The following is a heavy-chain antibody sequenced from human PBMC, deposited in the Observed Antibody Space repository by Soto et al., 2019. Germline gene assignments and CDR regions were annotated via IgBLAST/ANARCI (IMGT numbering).Heavy chain of an antibody. Sequence: LSLTCTVSGGSVSSGYNYWSWIRQSPGKGLKWIGYISGSGSTGYNPSLKNRLTMSVDRSKNQFTLRLTSVTAADTAVYFCATESGSTYGYFDYWGQGTQVTVSS. D-gene: IGHD5-18*01. CDR3: ATESGSTYGYFDY. J-gene: IGHJ4*02. V-gene: IGHV4-30-4*01. CDR1: GGSVSSGYNY. CDR2: ISGSGST.